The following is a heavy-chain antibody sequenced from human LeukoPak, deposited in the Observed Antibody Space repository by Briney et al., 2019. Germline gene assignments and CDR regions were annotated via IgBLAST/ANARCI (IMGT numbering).Heavy chain of an antibody. CDR1: GGTFSSYA. J-gene: IGHJ4*02. Sequence: SVKVSCKASGGTFSSYAISWVRQAPGQGPEWMGGIIPIFGTANYAQKFQGRVTITTDESTSTAYMELSSLRSEDTAVYYCARESGVPKNPLNDSRYYFDYWGQGTLVTVSS. CDR3: ARESGVPKNPLNDSRYYFDY. CDR2: IIPIFGTA. D-gene: IGHD3-10*01. V-gene: IGHV1-69*05.